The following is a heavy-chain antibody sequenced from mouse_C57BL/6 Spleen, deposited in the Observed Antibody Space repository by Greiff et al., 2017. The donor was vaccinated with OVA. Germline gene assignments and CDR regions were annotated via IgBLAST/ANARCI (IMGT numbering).Heavy chain of an antibody. Sequence: EVMLVESGGGLVKPGGSLKLSCAASGFTFSSYTMSWVRQTPEQRLEWVATISGGGGNTYYPDSVKGRVTISRDNAKNTQYLQMSRLRSEDTALYYGASYYGSSSYWYFDVWGTGTTVTVSS. CDR3: ASYYGSSSYWYFDV. J-gene: IGHJ1*03. CDR2: ISGGGGNT. V-gene: IGHV5-9*01. D-gene: IGHD1-1*01. CDR1: GFTFSSYT.